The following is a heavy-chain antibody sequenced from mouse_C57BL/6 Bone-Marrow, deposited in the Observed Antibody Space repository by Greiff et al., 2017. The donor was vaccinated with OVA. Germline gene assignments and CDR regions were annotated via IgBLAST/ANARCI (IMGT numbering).Heavy chain of an antibody. CDR3: ARVGVWYFDV. Sequence: EVKLMESGGGLVKPGGSLKLSCAASGFTFSSYAMSWVRQTPEKRLEWVATISDGGSYTYYPDNVKGRFTSSRDNTKNNLYLQMSHLKYEDTAMYYCARVGVWYFDVWGTGTTVTVSS. J-gene: IGHJ1*03. V-gene: IGHV5-4*03. CDR2: ISDGGSYT. CDR1: GFTFSSYA. D-gene: IGHD3-3*01.